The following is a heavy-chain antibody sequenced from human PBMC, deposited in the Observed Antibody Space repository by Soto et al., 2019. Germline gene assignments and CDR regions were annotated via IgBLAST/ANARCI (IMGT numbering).Heavy chain of an antibody. CDR2: IYYSGST. J-gene: IGHJ4*02. CDR1: GGSISSYY. V-gene: IGHV4-59*01. CDR3: ARRGVDYGARVVNYFDY. D-gene: IGHD3-10*01. Sequence: SETLSLTCTVSGGSISSYYWSWIRQPPGKGLEWIGYIYYSGSTNYNPSLKSRGTISVDTSKNQCSLKLSSVTAADTAVYYCARRGVDYGARVVNYFDYWGQGTLVTVSS.